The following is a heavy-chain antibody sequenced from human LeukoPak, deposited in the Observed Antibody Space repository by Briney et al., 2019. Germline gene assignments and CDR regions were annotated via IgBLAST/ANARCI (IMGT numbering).Heavy chain of an antibody. V-gene: IGHV1-2*02. CDR2: INPNTGGT. D-gene: IGHD3-9*01. J-gene: IGHJ5*02. CDR3: ARAVLRYFDWLHPNWFDP. Sequence: GASVKVSCKPSGYTFTDYYTHWVRQAPGQGLEWMGWINPNTGGTTYAQKFQGRVTMTRDTSITTAYMELSSLRSEDTAVYYCARAVLRYFDWLHPNWFDPWGQGTLVTVSS. CDR1: GYTFTDYY.